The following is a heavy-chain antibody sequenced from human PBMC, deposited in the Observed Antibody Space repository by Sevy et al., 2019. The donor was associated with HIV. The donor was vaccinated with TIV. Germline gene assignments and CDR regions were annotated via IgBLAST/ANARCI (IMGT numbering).Heavy chain of an antibody. J-gene: IGHJ6*02. Sequence: GGYLRLSWAASGFTFRSYSMNWVRQAPGRGLEWVSSITSSSSFILYGDSVKGRFTISRDNAKNSLFLQMNSLKAEDTAVYYCARPTSGLSEYEPLDNARFYGMDVWGQGTTVTVSS. V-gene: IGHV3-21*01. CDR3: ARPTSGLSEYEPLDNARFYGMDV. CDR2: ITSSSSFI. CDR1: GFTFRSYS. D-gene: IGHD1-20*01.